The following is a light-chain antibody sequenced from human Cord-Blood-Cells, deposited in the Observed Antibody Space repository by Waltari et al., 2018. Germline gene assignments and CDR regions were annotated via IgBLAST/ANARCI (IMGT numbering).Light chain of an antibody. CDR2: WAS. CDR1: QSVLYSSNNKNY. J-gene: IGKJ2*01. Sequence: DLVMTPSPDSLAVSLGERPAINCKPSQSVLYSSNNKNYLAWYQQKPGQPPKLLIYWASTRESGVPDRFSGSGSGTDFTLTISSLQAEDVAVYYCQQYYSTPYTFGQGTKLEIK. V-gene: IGKV4-1*01. CDR3: QQYYSTPYT.